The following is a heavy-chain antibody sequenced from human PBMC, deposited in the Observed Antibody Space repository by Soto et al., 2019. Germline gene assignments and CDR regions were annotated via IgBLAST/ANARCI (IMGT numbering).Heavy chain of an antibody. CDR1: GFTFSSYS. CDR2: ISSSSSTI. J-gene: IGHJ6*03. V-gene: IGHV3-48*01. CDR3: ARVEESGALLYYYYMDV. Sequence: GGSLRLSCAASGFTFSSYSMNWVRQAPGKGLEWVSYISSSSSTIYYADSVKGRFTISRDNAKNSLYLQMNSLRAEDTAVYYCARVEESGALLYYYYMDVWGKGTTVTVSS. D-gene: IGHD1-26*01.